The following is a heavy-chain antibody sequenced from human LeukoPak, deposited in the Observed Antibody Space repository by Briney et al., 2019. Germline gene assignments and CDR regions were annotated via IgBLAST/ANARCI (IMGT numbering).Heavy chain of an antibody. V-gene: IGHV1-2*02. D-gene: IGHD3-22*01. J-gene: IGHJ4*02. Sequence: ASVKVSCKASGYTFIGYYMHWLRQAPGQGFEWMGWSDPKTGATKYEHFLGRVTMTSDTSSRTAYMELTSLTFDDTAIYYCARANSYDNNGYSPELRYWGQGTLVTVSS. CDR2: SDPKTGAT. CDR3: ARANSYDNNGYSPELRY. CDR1: GYTFIGYY.